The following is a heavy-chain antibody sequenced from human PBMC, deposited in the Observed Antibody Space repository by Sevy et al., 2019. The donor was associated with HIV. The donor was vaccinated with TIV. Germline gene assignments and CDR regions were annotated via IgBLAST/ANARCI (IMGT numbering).Heavy chain of an antibody. J-gene: IGHJ1*01. Sequence: GGSLRLSCTVSGFIFSNFAMHWVRQAPGKGLEWVAVTSYDGSHKYYADSVKGRFTVSRDNSRNILSVEMSSLSRDDTAVYYCARGENDDEFFQYWGQGTLVTVSS. D-gene: IGHD1-26*01. CDR3: ARGENDDEFFQY. CDR1: GFIFSNFA. V-gene: IGHV3-30-3*01. CDR2: TSYDGSHK.